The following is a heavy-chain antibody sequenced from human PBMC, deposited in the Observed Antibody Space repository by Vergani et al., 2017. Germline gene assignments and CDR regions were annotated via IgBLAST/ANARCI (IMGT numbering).Heavy chain of an antibody. D-gene: IGHD3-10*01. J-gene: IGHJ6*02. V-gene: IGHV1-69*13. Sequence: QVQLVQSGAEVKKPGSSVKVSCKPSGGTFSSYAISWVRQAPGQGLEWMGRIIPIFGTANYAQKFQGRVTITADESTTTAYMELSSLRSEDTAMYYCARDNYYGSGSYPLGYYYGMDVWGQGTTVTVS. CDR1: GGTFSSYA. CDR3: ARDNYYGSGSYPLGYYYGMDV. CDR2: IIPIFGTA.